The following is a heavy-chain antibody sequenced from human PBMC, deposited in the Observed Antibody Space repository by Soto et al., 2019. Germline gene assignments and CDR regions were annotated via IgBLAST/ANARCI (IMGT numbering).Heavy chain of an antibody. J-gene: IGHJ4*01. D-gene: IGHD1-26*01. CDR1: GDRITSYF. V-gene: IGHV4-4*07. Sequence: SETLSVTCIVWGDRITSYFWSCIRQPTGKGLERIGHMFAGGTTSDNSSLKTPVPMSIDTSKNQLSLTLTSVTAADAALSYCARSLSGFTYGSRQFYFDYWADGTLVTVPA. CDR3: ARSLSGFTYGSRQFYFDY. CDR2: MFAGGTT.